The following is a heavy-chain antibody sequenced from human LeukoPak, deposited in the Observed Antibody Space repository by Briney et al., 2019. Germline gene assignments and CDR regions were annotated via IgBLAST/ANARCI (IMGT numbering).Heavy chain of an antibody. V-gene: IGHV4-59*12. D-gene: IGHD5-12*01. J-gene: IGHJ6*03. CDR2: IYYSGST. CDR3: ARVSGYDPADYMDV. CDR1: GGSISSYY. Sequence: SETLSLTCTVSGGSISSYYWSWIRQPPGKGLEWIGYIYYSGSTNYNPSLKSRVTISVDTSKNQFSLKLSSVTAADTAVYYCARVSGYDPADYMDVWGKGTTVTVSS.